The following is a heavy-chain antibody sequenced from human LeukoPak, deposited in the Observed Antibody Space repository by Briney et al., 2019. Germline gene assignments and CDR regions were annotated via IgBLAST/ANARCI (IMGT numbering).Heavy chain of an antibody. J-gene: IGHJ4*02. CDR3: ATLLTCYYIGPGFDY. Sequence: GGSLRLSCAASGFTFSSYAMSWVRQAPGNGLEWVSAISGSGGSTYYADSVKGRFTISRDNAKNTLYLQMNSLRAEDTAVYYCATLLTCYYIGPGFDYWGQGTLVTVSS. V-gene: IGHV3-23*01. CDR2: ISGSGGST. CDR1: GFTFSSYA. D-gene: IGHD3-9*01.